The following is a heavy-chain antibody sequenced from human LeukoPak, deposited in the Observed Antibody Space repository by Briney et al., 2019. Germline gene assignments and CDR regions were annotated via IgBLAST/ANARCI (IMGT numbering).Heavy chain of an antibody. Sequence: ASVKVSCKVSGYTLTELSMHWVRQAPGKGLEWMGGFDPEDGETIYAQKFQGRVTMTEDTSTDTAYMELSSLRSEDTAVYYCATDFYYYDSSGPPRWGQGALVTVSS. V-gene: IGHV1-24*01. CDR3: ATDFYYYDSSGPPR. D-gene: IGHD3-22*01. CDR2: FDPEDGET. CDR1: GYTLTELS. J-gene: IGHJ4*02.